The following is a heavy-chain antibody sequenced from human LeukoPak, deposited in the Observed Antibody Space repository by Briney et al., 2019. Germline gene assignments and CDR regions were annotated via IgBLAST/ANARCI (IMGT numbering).Heavy chain of an antibody. CDR1: GYTFTGYY. CDR2: INPNSGGT. V-gene: IGHV1-2*02. Sequence: ASVKVSCKASGYTFTGYYMHWVRQAPGQGLEWMGWINPNSGGTNYAQKFQGRVTMTRDTSISTAYMELSRLRSDDTAVYYCARKAARPGCYFDLWGRGTLVTVSS. CDR3: ARKAARPGCYFDL. D-gene: IGHD6-6*01. J-gene: IGHJ2*01.